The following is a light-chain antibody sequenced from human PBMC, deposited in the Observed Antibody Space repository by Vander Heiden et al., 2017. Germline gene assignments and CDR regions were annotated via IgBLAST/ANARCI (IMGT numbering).Light chain of an antibody. Sequence: EIVMTQSPATLSVSPGERAPLPCRASRSISRNLAWYQQKPGQAPRLLIYGASARATGVTDRFRGSGSGTEFTLTISSLKSVDSAVYYCQQYNNWPPSWTFGQGTKVEV. V-gene: IGKV3-15*01. CDR3: QQYNNWPPSWT. J-gene: IGKJ1*01. CDR1: RSISRN. CDR2: GAS.